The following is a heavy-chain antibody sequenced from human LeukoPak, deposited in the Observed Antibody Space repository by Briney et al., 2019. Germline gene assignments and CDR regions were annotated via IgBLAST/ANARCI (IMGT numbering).Heavy chain of an antibody. CDR2: ISGSGGST. J-gene: IGHJ3*02. D-gene: IGHD5/OR15-5a*01. CDR3: AKHRLRAFDI. V-gene: IGHV3-23*01. Sequence: XPXXGXEWVSAISGSGGSTYYADSVKGRFTISRDNSKNTLYLQMNSLRAEDTAVYYCAKHRLRAFDIWGQGTMVTVSS.